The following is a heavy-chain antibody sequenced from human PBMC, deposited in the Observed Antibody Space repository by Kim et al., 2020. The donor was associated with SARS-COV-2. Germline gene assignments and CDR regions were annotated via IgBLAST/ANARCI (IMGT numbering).Heavy chain of an antibody. CDR3: AKAIYYYGSPDY. CDR1: GFTFDDYA. J-gene: IGHJ4*02. D-gene: IGHD3-10*01. CDR2: ISWNSGSI. V-gene: IGHV3-9*01. Sequence: GGSLRLSCAASGFTFDDYAMHWVRQAPGKGLEWVSGISWNSGSIGYADSVKGRFTISRDNAKNSLYLQMNSLRAEDTALYYCAKAIYYYGSPDYWGQGTLVTVAS.